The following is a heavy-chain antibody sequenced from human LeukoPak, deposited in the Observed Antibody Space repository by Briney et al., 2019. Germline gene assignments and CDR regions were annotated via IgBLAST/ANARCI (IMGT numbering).Heavy chain of an antibody. Sequence: GASVKVSCKASGGTFSSYAISWVRQAPGQGLEWMGGIIPIFGTANYAQKFQGRVTITADKSTSTAYMELSSLRSEDTAVYYCARPAGMGYYYYMDVWGKGTTVTVSS. CDR3: ARPAGMGYYYYMDV. CDR2: IIPIFGTA. D-gene: IGHD3-16*01. CDR1: GGTFSSYA. J-gene: IGHJ6*03. V-gene: IGHV1-69*06.